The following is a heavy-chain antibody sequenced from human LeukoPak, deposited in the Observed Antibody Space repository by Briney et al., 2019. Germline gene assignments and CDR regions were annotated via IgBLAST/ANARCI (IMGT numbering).Heavy chain of an antibody. CDR1: GFTFDDYA. Sequence: GRSLRLSCAASGFTFDDYAMHWVRQAPGKGLEWVSGISWNSGSLGYADSVKGRFTISRDNAKNSLYLQMNSLRAEDTAVYYCARDPPYYGSGTDAFDYWGQGTLVTVSS. J-gene: IGHJ4*02. CDR3: ARDPPYYGSGTDAFDY. CDR2: ISWNSGSL. V-gene: IGHV3-9*01. D-gene: IGHD3-10*01.